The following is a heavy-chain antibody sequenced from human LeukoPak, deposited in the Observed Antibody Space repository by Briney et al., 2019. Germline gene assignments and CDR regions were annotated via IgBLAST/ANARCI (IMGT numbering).Heavy chain of an antibody. Sequence: SETLSLTCTVSGGSISSYYWSWIRQPPGKGLEWIGYIYYSGSTNYNPSLKSRVTISVDTSKNQFSLKLSSVTAADTAVYYCARTTDYGDYCDAFDTWGQGTMVTVSS. CDR3: ARTTDYGDYCDAFDT. D-gene: IGHD4-17*01. V-gene: IGHV4-59*01. J-gene: IGHJ3*02. CDR2: IYYSGST. CDR1: GGSISSYY.